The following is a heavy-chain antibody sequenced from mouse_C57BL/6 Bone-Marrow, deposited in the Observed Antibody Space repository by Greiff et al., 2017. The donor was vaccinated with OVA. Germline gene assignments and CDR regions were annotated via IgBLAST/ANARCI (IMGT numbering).Heavy chain of an antibody. V-gene: IGHV1-18*01. Sequence: VQLQQSGPELVKPGASVKIPCKASGYTFTDYNMDWVKQSHGKSLEWIGDINPNNGGTIYNQKFKGKATLTVDKPYSTAYMQLSILTAEDSAVYYGARQYYDGTIDYWGQGTTLTVSS. J-gene: IGHJ2*01. CDR1: GYTFTDYN. CDR2: INPNNGGT. CDR3: ARQYYDGTIDY. D-gene: IGHD2-4*01.